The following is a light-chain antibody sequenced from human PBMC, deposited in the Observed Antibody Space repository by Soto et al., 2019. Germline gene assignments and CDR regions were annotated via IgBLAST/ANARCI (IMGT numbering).Light chain of an antibody. CDR2: GAS. CDR1: QSVLTN. J-gene: IGKJ2*01. Sequence: EIVVTQSPAILSVSPGERVTLSCRASQSVLTNLAWYQQKLGQAPRLLIYGASTRATGVPARFSGSGSGTEFILTISSLQSEDFAVYFCHQYGGSAYTFGQGTKLEIK. V-gene: IGKV3-15*01. CDR3: HQYGGSAYT.